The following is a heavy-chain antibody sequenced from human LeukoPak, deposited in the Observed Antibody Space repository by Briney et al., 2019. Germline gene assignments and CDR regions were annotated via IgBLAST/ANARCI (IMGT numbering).Heavy chain of an antibody. CDR3: ARDGRYDSSGYSPRGAFDI. D-gene: IGHD3-22*01. Sequence: ASVKVSCKVSGYTLTELSMHWVRQAPGKGLEWMGGFDPEDGETIYAQKFQGRVTMTEDTSTDTAYMELSSLRSEDMAVYYCARDGRYDSSGYSPRGAFDIWGQGTMVTVSS. V-gene: IGHV1-24*01. J-gene: IGHJ3*02. CDR2: FDPEDGET. CDR1: GYTLTELS.